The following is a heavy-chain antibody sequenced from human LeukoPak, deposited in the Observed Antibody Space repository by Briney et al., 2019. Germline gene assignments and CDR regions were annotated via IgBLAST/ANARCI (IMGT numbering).Heavy chain of an antibody. V-gene: IGHV1-69*04. CDR1: GGTFSSYA. CDR3: ARALEMATITDRVYWYFDL. D-gene: IGHD5-24*01. CDR2: IIPILGIA. J-gene: IGHJ2*01. Sequence: ASVKVSCKASGGTFSSYAISWVRQAPGQGLEWMGRIIPILGIANYAQKFQGRVTITADKSTSTAYMELSSLRSEDTAVYYCARALEMATITDRVYWYFDLWGRGTLVTVSS.